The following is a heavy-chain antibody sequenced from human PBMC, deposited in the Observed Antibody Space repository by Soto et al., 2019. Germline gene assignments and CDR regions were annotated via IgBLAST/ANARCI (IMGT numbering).Heavy chain of an antibody. J-gene: IGHJ6*03. CDR2: ISWNSGSV. V-gene: IGHV3-9*01. D-gene: IGHD4-17*01. CDR1: GFTFDEYA. Sequence: EVQLVESGGGLVQPGGSLRLSCAVSGFTFDEYAMHWVRQAPGKGLEWVSGISWNSGSVGYANYVKGRFTISRDNAKNSLYLQMNSLRAEDTALYYCAKDTLYGGNYYYYYMDVWGKGTAVTVSS. CDR3: AKDTLYGGNYYYYYMDV.